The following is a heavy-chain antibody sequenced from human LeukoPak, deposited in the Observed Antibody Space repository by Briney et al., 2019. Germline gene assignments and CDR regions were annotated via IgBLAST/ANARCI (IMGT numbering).Heavy chain of an antibody. Sequence: SVKVSCKASGGTFSSYAISWVRQAPGQGLEWMGGIIPIFGTANHAQKFQGRVTTTADESTSTAYMELSSLRSEDTAVYYCAGGLSFSPYNWNDGSFDYWGQGTLVTVSS. D-gene: IGHD1-1*01. CDR2: IIPIFGTA. CDR3: AGGLSFSPYNWNDGSFDY. J-gene: IGHJ4*02. V-gene: IGHV1-69*13. CDR1: GGTFSSYA.